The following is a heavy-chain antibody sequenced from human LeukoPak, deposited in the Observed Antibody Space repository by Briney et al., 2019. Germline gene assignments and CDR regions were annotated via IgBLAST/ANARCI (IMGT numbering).Heavy chain of an antibody. Sequence: ASVKVSCKASGYTFTSYAMHWVRQAPGQRLEWMGWINAGNGNTKYSQKFQGRVTITADESTSTAYMELSSLRSEDTAVYYCARGGMYSSSGGDLDYWGQGTLVTFSS. CDR1: GYTFTSYA. J-gene: IGHJ4*02. D-gene: IGHD6-13*01. CDR2: INAGNGNT. V-gene: IGHV1-3*01. CDR3: ARGGMYSSSGGDLDY.